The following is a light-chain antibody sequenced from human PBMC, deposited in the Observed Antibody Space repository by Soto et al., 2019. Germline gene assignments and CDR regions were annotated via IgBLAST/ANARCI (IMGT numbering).Light chain of an antibody. CDR1: SADVGTYNF. CDR2: DVS. CDR3: GSYRGSTTVYV. J-gene: IGLJ1*01. V-gene: IGLV2-14*03. Sequence: QSALTQPASVSGSPRQSITISCTGTSADVGTYNFVAWYQQHPGKAPKLIIYDVSSRPSGVSNRFSGSKSGNTASLTISGLQADDEADYYCGSYRGSTTVYVFGSGTKVTVL.